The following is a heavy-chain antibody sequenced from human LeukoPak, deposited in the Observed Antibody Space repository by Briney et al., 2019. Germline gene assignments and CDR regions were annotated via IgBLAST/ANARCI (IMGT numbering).Heavy chain of an antibody. D-gene: IGHD4-17*01. J-gene: IGHJ4*02. CDR1: GFTFSSYS. CDR3: ASGSNGDYAY. V-gene: IGHV3-21*01. CDR2: IGSSSSYI. Sequence: GGSLRLSCAASGFTFSSYSMNWVRQAPGKGLEWVSSIGSSSSYIYYADSVKGRFTISRDNAKNSLYLQMNSLRAEDTAVYYCASGSNGDYAYWGQGTLVTVSS.